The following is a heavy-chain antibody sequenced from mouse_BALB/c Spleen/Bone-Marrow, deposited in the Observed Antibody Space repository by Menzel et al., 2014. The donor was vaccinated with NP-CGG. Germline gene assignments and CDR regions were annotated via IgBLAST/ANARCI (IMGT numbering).Heavy chain of an antibody. CDR2: IYPGSGST. CDR1: SYTFTSYW. CDR3: TRDQVRRGYYYAMDY. J-gene: IGHJ4*01. Sequence: LQQSGSELVRPGASVKLSCKASSYTFTSYWMHWVKQRHGQGLEWIGNIYPGSGSTNYDEKFKSKGTLTVDTSSSTAYMHLSSLTSEDSAVYYCTRDQVRRGYYYAMDYWGQGTSVTVSS. D-gene: IGHD2-14*01. V-gene: IGHV1S22*01.